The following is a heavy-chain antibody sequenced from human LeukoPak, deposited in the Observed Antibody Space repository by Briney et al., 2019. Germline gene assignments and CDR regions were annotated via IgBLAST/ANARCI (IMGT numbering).Heavy chain of an antibody. Sequence: SETLCLTCTVSGGAISSGDYYWSCIRQPPGKGLEWIVYIYYSASTYYNPSLKSRVTISVDTSKNQFSLKLSSVTAADTAVYYCARAEPAAKYAFDIWGQGTMVTVSS. D-gene: IGHD2-2*01. CDR3: ARAEPAAKYAFDI. J-gene: IGHJ3*02. V-gene: IGHV4-30-4*01. CDR2: IYYSAST. CDR1: GGAISSGDYY.